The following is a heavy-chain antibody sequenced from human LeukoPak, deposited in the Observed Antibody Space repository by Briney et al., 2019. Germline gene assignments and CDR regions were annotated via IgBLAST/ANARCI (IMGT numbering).Heavy chain of an antibody. CDR3: AREDPQTTVPEGMDV. Sequence: SETLSLTCTASGGSFSSHYWSWIRQSPGKGLEWIGYIYYSGTTNYNPSLKSRVTISVDTSKNQFSLQLRSVTAADTAVYYCAREDPQTTVPEGMDVWGQGTTVTVSS. CDR2: IYYSGTT. D-gene: IGHD4-17*01. CDR1: GGSFSSHY. V-gene: IGHV4-59*11. J-gene: IGHJ6*02.